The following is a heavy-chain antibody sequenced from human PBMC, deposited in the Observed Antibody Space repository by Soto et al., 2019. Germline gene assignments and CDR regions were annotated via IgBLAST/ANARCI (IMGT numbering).Heavy chain of an antibody. CDR1: GGSLSAPTYY. J-gene: IGHJ5*02. Sequence: QLQLQESGPGLVKPSETLSLTCAVSGGSLSAPTYYWGWVRQPPGKGLEWIGNIHYTGSAFYNPSLKSRVTISVDTSKNQFSLRLTPVTAADTAVYYCARVRGEVDNWFDPWGRGTVVIVSS. V-gene: IGHV4-39*01. D-gene: IGHD3-10*01. CDR2: IHYTGSA. CDR3: ARVRGEVDNWFDP.